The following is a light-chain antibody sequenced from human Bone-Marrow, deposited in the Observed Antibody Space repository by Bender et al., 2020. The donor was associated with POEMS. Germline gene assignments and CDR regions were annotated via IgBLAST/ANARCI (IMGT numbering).Light chain of an antibody. Sequence: QSALTQPPSASGSPGQSVTISCTGTSSDVGGYNYVSWYQQHPGKAPKLMIYEVSKRPSGVPDRFSGSKSGNTASLTISGLQDDDDAEYYCCSYDGTLTFWVFGGGTKVTVL. CDR1: SSDVGGYNY. V-gene: IGLV2-8*01. CDR3: CSYDGTLTFWV. J-gene: IGLJ3*02. CDR2: EVS.